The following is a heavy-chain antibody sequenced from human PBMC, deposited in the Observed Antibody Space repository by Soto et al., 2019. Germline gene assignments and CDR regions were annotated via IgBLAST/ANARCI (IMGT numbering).Heavy chain of an antibody. J-gene: IGHJ5*02. D-gene: IGHD6-6*01. CDR1: GFMFTNHG. CDR2: IWSDGNKR. V-gene: IGHV3-33*01. CDR3: ARSIAARLNWFDP. Sequence: GGPLRLSCAASGFMFTNHGMHWVRQAPGKGLEWVAVIWSDGNKRYYADSVKGRFTVSRDNAKNSLYLQMNSLRAEDTAVYYCARSIAARLNWFDPWGQGTLVTVSS.